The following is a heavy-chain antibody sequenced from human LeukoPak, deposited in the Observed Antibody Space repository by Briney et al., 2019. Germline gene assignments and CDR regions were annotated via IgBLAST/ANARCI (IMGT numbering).Heavy chain of an antibody. V-gene: IGHV1-18*01. J-gene: IGHJ4*02. CDR2: ISAYNGNT. D-gene: IGHD5-18*01. CDR3: ARVGYSYGYIYFDY. CDR1: GYTFTSYG. Sequence: ASVTVSCKASGYTFTSYGISWVRQAPGQGLEWMGWISAYNGNTNYAQKLQGRVTMTTDTSTSTAYMELRSLRSDDTAVYYCARVGYSYGYIYFDYWGQGTLVTVSS.